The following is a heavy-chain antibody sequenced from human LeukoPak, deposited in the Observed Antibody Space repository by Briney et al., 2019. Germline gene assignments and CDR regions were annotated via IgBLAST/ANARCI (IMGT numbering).Heavy chain of an antibody. V-gene: IGHV1-69*01. J-gene: IGHJ6*02. CDR2: IIPIFGTA. CDR1: GGTFSSYA. D-gene: IGHD6-6*01. CDR3: AVRWGSSTPFDYYYYYGMDV. Sequence: GSSVKVSCKASGGTFSSYAISWVRQAPGQGLEWMGGIIPIFGTANYEQKFQGRVTITADESTSTAYMELSSLRSEDTAVYYCAVRWGSSTPFDYYYYYGMDVWGQGTTVTVSS.